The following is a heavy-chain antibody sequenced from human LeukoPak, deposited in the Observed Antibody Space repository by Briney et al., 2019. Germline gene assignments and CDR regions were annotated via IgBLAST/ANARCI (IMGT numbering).Heavy chain of an antibody. J-gene: IGHJ4*02. CDR2: MNSEGSIT. Sequence: GGSLRLSCAASGFTFSNSWMHWVRQVPGKGLLWVSRMNSEGSITNYADSVKGRFTISRDNARNTLYLQIHTLTVEDTAVYYCARAGSFRFDYWGQGTLVTVSS. CDR1: GFTFSNSW. D-gene: IGHD1-14*01. CDR3: ARAGSFRFDY. V-gene: IGHV3-74*01.